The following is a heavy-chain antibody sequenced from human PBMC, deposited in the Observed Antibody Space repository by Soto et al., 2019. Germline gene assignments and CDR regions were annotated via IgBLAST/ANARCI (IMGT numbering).Heavy chain of an antibody. Sequence: PGGSLRLSCAASGFTFSSYGMHWVRQAPGKGLEWVAGISYDGSNKYYADCVRGRFTISRDDSKTTLYLQMNSLRDEDTAVYYCAKALTYYYDSSPHYYGMDVWGQGTTVTVSS. J-gene: IGHJ6*02. V-gene: IGHV3-30*18. CDR2: ISYDGSNK. CDR1: GFTFSSYG. D-gene: IGHD3-22*01. CDR3: AKALTYYYDSSPHYYGMDV.